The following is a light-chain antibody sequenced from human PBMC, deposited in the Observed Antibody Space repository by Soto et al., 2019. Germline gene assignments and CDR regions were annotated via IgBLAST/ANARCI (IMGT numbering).Light chain of an antibody. Sequence: EIALTQSPGTLSSSPEEGATVSCRVSQSINSKSLVWYQRKFGQAPRLLIYNISTRATGIPDRFSGGGSGTDFTLSICGLQLDVFAVYYCQDYGASFIFGPGTKGDSK. V-gene: IGKV3-20*01. CDR3: QDYGASFI. CDR2: NIS. J-gene: IGKJ3*01. CDR1: QSINSKS.